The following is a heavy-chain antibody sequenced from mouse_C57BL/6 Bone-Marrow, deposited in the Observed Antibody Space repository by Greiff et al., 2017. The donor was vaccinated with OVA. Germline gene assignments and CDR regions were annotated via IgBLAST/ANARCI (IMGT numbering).Heavy chain of an antibody. CDR1: GYTFTSYW. Sequence: QVQLKQPGAELVMPGASVKLSCKASGYTFTSYWMHWVKQRPGQGLEWIGEIDPSDSYTNYNQKFKGKSTLTVDKSSSTAYMQLSSVTSEDSAVYYCAREEGYCRFAYWGQGTLVTVSA. CDR3: AREEGYCRFAY. J-gene: IGHJ3*01. V-gene: IGHV1-69*01. CDR2: IDPSDSYT. D-gene: IGHD2-3*01.